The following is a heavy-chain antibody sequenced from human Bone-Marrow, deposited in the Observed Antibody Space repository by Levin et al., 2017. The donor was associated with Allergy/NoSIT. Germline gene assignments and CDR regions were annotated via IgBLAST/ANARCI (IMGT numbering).Heavy chain of an antibody. CDR3: ARDRTVTTTKVYYYGMDL. D-gene: IGHD4-17*01. Sequence: NTSETLSLPFPFSFFSLLLSSFLFLLPPPLKGLEWIGYISYSGSTNYNPSLKSRVTISVDTSKNQFSLKLSSVTAADTAVYYCARDRTVTTTKVYYYGMDLWGQGTTVTVSS. J-gene: IGHJ6*02. V-gene: IGHV4-59*01. CDR2: ISYSGST. CDR1: FFSLLLSS.